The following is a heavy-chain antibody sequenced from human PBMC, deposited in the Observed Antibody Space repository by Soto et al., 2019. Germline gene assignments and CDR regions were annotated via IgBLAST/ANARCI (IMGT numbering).Heavy chain of an antibody. CDR1: GFTFGDYA. J-gene: IGHJ4*02. Sequence: EVRLVESGGGLVQPGRSLRLSCSASGFTFGDYAMSWVRQAPGKGLEWVGFIRTKAYGGTTEYAASVRGRFTVSRDDSKSSASLRMNSLKTEDTAVYYCTRLKYFRYSGSYFPFDYWGQGTLVTVSS. V-gene: IGHV3-49*04. CDR3: TRLKYFRYSGSYFPFDY. D-gene: IGHD1-26*01. CDR2: IRTKAYGGTT.